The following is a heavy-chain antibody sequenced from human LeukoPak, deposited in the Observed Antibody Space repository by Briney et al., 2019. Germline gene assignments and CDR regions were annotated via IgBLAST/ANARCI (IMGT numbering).Heavy chain of an antibody. D-gene: IGHD4-17*01. V-gene: IGHV3-15*01. Sequence: PGGSLRLSCAASAFTFSNAWMSWARQAPGKGLEWVGRIKSKTDGGTTDYAAPVKGRFTISRDDSKNTLYLQMNSLKTVDTAVYYCTTTYDYGDYDYYYYGMDVWGKGTTVTVSS. CDR2: IKSKTDGGTT. J-gene: IGHJ6*04. CDR3: TTTYDYGDYDYYYYGMDV. CDR1: AFTFSNAW.